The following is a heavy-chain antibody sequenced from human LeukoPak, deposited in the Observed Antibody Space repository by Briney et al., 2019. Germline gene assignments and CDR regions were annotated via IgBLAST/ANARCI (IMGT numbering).Heavy chain of an antibody. CDR2: IKHDGSEK. CDR1: GFTFSSYW. CDR3: WHQLLIRDY. J-gene: IGHJ4*02. Sequence: GGSLRLSCAASGFTFSSYWMTWVRQAPGKGLEWVANIKHDGSEKYYVDSVKGRFTISRDNSKNTLYLQMNSLRAEDTAVYYCWHQLLIRDYWGQGTLVTVSS. D-gene: IGHD2-2*01. V-gene: IGHV3-7*01.